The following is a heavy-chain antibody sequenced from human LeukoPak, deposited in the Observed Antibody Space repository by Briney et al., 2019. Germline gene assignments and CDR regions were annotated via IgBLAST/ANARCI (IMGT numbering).Heavy chain of an antibody. CDR3: ARRRSRYYYGMDV. V-gene: IGHV5-51*01. CDR1: GYSFTSYW. Sequence: GESLKISCQGSGYSFTSYWIGWVRQMPGKGLEWMGIIYPGDSDTRYSPSFQGQVTISADESISTAYLQWSSLKASDTAMYYYARRRSRYYYGMDVWGQGTTVTVSS. J-gene: IGHJ6*02. CDR2: IYPGDSDT.